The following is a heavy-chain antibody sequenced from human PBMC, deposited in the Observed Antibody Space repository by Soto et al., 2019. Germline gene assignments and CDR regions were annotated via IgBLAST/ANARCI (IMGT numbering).Heavy chain of an antibody. CDR2: IKSKTDGGTT. CDR3: TSDQYYHFWSGSRYYYGMDV. J-gene: IGHJ6*02. D-gene: IGHD3-3*01. Sequence: EVQLVESGGGLVKPGGSLRLSCAASGLTFSNAWKSWVRQAPGKGLERVGRIKSKTDGGTTDYAAPVKGRFTISRDDSKNTLYLQMNSLKTEDTAVYYCTSDQYYHFWSGSRYYYGMDVWGQGTTVTVSS. CDR1: GLTFSNAW. V-gene: IGHV3-15*01.